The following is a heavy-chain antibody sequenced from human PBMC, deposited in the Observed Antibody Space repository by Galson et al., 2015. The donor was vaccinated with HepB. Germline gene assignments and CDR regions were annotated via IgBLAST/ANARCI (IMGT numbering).Heavy chain of an antibody. Sequence: TLSLTCSVSGDSISSGNYYWSWVRQRPGKGLEWIGYIYYSGSSYYSPSLNSRITISVDTSKNQFSLKLRSATAADTAVYYCARDRGKLCTSFSCYNPFFDCWGQGALVTVSS. D-gene: IGHD2-2*02. CDR2: IYYSGSS. CDR3: ARDRGKLCTSFSCYNPFFDC. V-gene: IGHV4-31*03. CDR1: GDSISSGNYY. J-gene: IGHJ4*02.